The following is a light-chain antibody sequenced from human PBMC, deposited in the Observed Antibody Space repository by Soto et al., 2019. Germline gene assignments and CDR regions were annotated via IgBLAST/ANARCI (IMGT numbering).Light chain of an antibody. CDR1: QSVSSH. CDR3: QQRSNWPT. CDR2: DAS. V-gene: IGKV3-11*01. J-gene: IGKJ5*01. Sequence: PATLSLSPGDRATLSCRASQSVSSHFAWYQQKSGQAPRLLIYDASKRATGLPARFSGSGSGTDFTLTISSLEPEDFAVYYCQQRSNWPTFGQGTRLEIK.